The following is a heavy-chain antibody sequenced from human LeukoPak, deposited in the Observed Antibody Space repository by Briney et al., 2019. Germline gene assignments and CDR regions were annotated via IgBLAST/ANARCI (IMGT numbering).Heavy chain of an antibody. CDR3: ARDTYYYDSSGYYYDGGFDP. V-gene: IGHV4-34*01. CDR2: INHSGST. D-gene: IGHD3-22*01. Sequence: SETLSLTCAVYGGSFSGYYWSWIRQPPGKGLEWIGEINHSGSTNYNPSLKSRVTISVDTSKNQFSLKLSSVTAADTAVYYCARDTYYYDSSGYYYDGGFDPWGQGTLVTVSS. J-gene: IGHJ5*02. CDR1: GGSFSGYY.